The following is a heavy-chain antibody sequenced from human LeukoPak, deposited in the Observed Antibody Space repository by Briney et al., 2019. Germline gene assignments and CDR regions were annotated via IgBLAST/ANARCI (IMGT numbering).Heavy chain of an antibody. CDR1: GFTFSSYA. V-gene: IGHV3-23*01. Sequence: PGGSLRLSCAASGFTFSSYAMSWVRQAPGKGLKWVSTINDNGDGTYYADSVKGRFTISRDNSYNTVSLQMNSLRDEDTGVYYCVKGLRTGVGPYMGYHYYMDVWGKGATVTVSS. CDR2: INDNGDGT. CDR3: VKGLRTGVGPYMGYHYYMDV. J-gene: IGHJ6*03. D-gene: IGHD3-16*01.